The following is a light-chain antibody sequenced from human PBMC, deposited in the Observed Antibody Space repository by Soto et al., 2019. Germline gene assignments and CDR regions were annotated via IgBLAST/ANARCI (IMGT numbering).Light chain of an antibody. CDR3: QQYYSNPQT. CDR1: QSVLNSSNNKNY. V-gene: IGKV4-1*01. CDR2: WAS. J-gene: IGKJ1*01. Sequence: DIVMTQSPDSLAVSLGERATINRKSTQSVLNSSNNKNYLAWYQQKPGQPPKLLIYWASTRESGVPDRFSGSGSGTDFTLTISSLQAADVAVYYCQQYYSNPQTFGQGTKVDIK.